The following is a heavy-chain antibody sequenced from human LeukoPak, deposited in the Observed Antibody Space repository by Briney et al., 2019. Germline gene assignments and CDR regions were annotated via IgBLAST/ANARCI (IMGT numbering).Heavy chain of an antibody. CDR2: VNWNSGVI. Sequence: GGSLRLSCAASGFTFDDYAMHWVRQAPGKGLEWVSGVNWNSGVIGYADSVKGRFTISRDNAKNSLYLQMNSLRAEDTAVYYCARDHYDFWSGYSHYYYYYMDVWGKGTTVTVSS. V-gene: IGHV3-9*01. D-gene: IGHD3-3*01. CDR1: GFTFDDYA. CDR3: ARDHYDFWSGYSHYYYYYMDV. J-gene: IGHJ6*03.